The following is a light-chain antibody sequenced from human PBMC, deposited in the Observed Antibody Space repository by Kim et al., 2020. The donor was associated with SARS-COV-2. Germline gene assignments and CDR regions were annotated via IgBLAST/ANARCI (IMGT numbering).Light chain of an antibody. Sequence: PGKTARITCGGKDIVSKSVHWYQQKPGPAPVLVIYYESDRPSGIPERFSGSISGNTATLTISRVEARDEADYYCQVWDSSSDHWVFGGGTQLTVL. CDR1: DIVSKS. CDR3: QVWDSSSDHWV. V-gene: IGLV3-21*04. J-gene: IGLJ3*02. CDR2: YES.